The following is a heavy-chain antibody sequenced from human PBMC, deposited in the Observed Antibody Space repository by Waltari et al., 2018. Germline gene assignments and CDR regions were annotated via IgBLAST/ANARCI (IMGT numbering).Heavy chain of an antibody. D-gene: IGHD1-1*01. J-gene: IGHJ4*02. CDR3: ARATRPYYFDS. V-gene: IGHV3-66*02. CDR2: IYSVGST. Sequence: EVQLVESGGGLVQPGGSLRLSCAASGFTVSSNFMTWVRQAPGKGLEWVSLIYSVGSTSYTDPVKGRFTISRDSSKNTLCLQMNSLRTEDTAVYYCARATRPYYFDSWGQGTLVTVSS. CDR1: GFTVSSNF.